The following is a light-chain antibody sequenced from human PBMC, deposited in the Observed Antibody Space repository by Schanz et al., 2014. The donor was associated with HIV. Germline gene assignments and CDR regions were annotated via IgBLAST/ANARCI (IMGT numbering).Light chain of an antibody. V-gene: IGKV3-20*01. CDR1: QSVSSSY. CDR2: GAS. CDR3: QQDGSS. Sequence: EIVLTQSPGTLSLSPGERATLSCRASQSVSSSYLAWYQQKPGQAPRLLIYGASSRATGIPDRFSGSGSGTDFTLTISRLEPEDIAAYYCQQDGSSFGPGTKVEIK. J-gene: IGKJ3*01.